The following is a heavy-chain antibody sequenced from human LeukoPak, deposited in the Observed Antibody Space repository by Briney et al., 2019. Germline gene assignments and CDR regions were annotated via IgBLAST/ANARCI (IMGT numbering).Heavy chain of an antibody. CDR2: ISCNSNTI. CDR1: GFTFDDYA. V-gene: IGHV3-9*01. J-gene: IGHJ6*03. CDR3: AKDAGGYYYYMGV. D-gene: IGHD1-26*01. Sequence: GGSLRLSCAASGFTFDDYAMHWVRQGPGKGLEWVSGISCNSNTIGYADSVKGRFTISRDNAKNSLYLQMNSLRPEDTALYYCAKDAGGYYYYMGVWGKGTTVTISS.